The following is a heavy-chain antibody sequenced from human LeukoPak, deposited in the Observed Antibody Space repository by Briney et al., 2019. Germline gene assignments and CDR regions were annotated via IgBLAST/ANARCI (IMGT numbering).Heavy chain of an antibody. D-gene: IGHD3-16*01. Sequence: SETLSLTCAVYGGSFSGYYWSWIRQPPGKGLEWIGSIYYSGSTYYNPSLKSRVTISVDTSKNQFSLKLSSVTAADTAVYYCARGNPFGGFWGEFDPWGQGTLVTVSS. CDR2: IYYSGST. CDR3: ARGNPFGGFWGEFDP. V-gene: IGHV4-34*01. J-gene: IGHJ5*02. CDR1: GGSFSGYY.